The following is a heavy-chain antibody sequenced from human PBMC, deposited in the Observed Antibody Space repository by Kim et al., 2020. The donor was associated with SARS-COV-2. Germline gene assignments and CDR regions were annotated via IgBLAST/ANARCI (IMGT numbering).Heavy chain of an antibody. J-gene: IGHJ4*02. CDR1: GFTFSSYS. V-gene: IGHV3-21*01. D-gene: IGHD2-15*01. Sequence: GGSLRLSCAASGFTFSSYSMNWVRQAPGKGLEWVSSISSSSSYIYYADSVKGRFTISRDNAKNSLYLQMNSLRAEDTAVHYCAILPPNIPKCSGGSCLSWGEGTLVTVSS. CDR3: AILPPNIPKCSGGSCLS. CDR2: ISSSSSYI.